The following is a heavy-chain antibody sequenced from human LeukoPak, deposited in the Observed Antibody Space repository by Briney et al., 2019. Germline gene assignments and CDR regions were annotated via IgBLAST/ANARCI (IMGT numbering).Heavy chain of an antibody. V-gene: IGHV3-30*18. CDR3: ANSPTAVPYFFDY. CDR1: GFTFSSYG. CDR2: ISYDGSNK. D-gene: IGHD2-2*01. Sequence: PGGSLRLSCAASGFTFSSYGMHWVRQAPGKGLEWVAVISYDGSNKYYADSVKGRFTISRDNSKNTLYLQMNSLRAEDTAVYYCANSPTAVPYFFDYWGQGTLVTVSS. J-gene: IGHJ4*02.